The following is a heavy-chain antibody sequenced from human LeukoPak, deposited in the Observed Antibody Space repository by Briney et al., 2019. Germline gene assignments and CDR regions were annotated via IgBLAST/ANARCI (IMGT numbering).Heavy chain of an antibody. J-gene: IGHJ4*02. Sequence: SETLSLTCTVSGGSISGYYWSWIRQSPGKGLEWIAYIYSSGSTNYSSSLKSRVTISEDKSKNQVSLKLRAVTAADTAVYYCARDPSAFSGFYDSGGRGTGVIVSA. CDR1: GGSISGYY. CDR3: ARDPSAFSGFYDS. V-gene: IGHV4-59*01. D-gene: IGHD1-26*01. CDR2: IYSSGST.